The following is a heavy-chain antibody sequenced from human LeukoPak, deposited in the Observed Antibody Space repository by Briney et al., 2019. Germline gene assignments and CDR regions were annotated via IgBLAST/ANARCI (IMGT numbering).Heavy chain of an antibody. J-gene: IGHJ4*02. CDR1: GFTFSTYG. V-gene: IGHV3-48*02. CDR2: ISSSTSTI. CDR3: ARAYCGGGFCYSGFDF. Sequence: PGRSLRLSCAASGFTFSTYGMNWVRQAPRKGLGWVSYISSSTSTIYYADSVKGRFTISRDNAKNSLYLQMNSLRDEDTAVYYCARAYCGGGFCYSGFDFWGQGSLVTVSS. D-gene: IGHD2-15*01.